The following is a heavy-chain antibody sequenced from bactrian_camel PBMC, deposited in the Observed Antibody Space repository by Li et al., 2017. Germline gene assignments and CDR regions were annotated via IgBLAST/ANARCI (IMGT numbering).Heavy chain of an antibody. Sequence: VQLVESGGGSVQAGGSLRLSCAASGDTYEANCMGWFRQAPGKEREGVAVIVRDGSTGYADSVKGRFAFSKDTAKNTLYLQMNNLKEEDTAVYYCAANYCPLVGPLMDYEYHNWGQGTQVTVS. CDR3: AANYCPLVGPLMDYEYHN. D-gene: IGHD4*01. CDR1: GDTYEANC. J-gene: IGHJ4*01. V-gene: IGHV3S55*01. CDR2: IVRDGST.